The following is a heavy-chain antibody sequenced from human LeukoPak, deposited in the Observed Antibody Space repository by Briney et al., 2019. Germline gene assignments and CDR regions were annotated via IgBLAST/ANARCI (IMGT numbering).Heavy chain of an antibody. CDR1: GYTFTSYG. J-gene: IGHJ6*02. V-gene: IGHV1-18*01. CDR3: ARDGGVGPTTPKDYYGMDV. CDR2: ISAYNGNT. Sequence: ASVKVSCKASGYTFTSYGISWVRQAPGQGLEWMGWISAYNGNTNYAQKLQGRVTMTTDTSTSTAYMELRSLRSDDTAVYYCARDGGVGPTTPKDYYGMDVWGQGTTVTVSS. D-gene: IGHD1-26*01.